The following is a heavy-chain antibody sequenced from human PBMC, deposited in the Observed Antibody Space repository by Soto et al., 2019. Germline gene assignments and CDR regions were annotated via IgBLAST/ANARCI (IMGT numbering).Heavy chain of an antibody. V-gene: IGHV1-69*06. J-gene: IGHJ4*02. D-gene: IGHD1-1*01. CDR2: IMPTFGSA. CDR3: ATERSAQYFDY. Sequence: SVKVSCKXSGGSFSSHGIAWVRQVPGQGLEWVGGIMPTFGSATYAPKFQGRVTITADKSTSTAYMELRSLRSEDTAVYYCATERSAQYFDYWGRGTLVTVSS. CDR1: GGSFSSHG.